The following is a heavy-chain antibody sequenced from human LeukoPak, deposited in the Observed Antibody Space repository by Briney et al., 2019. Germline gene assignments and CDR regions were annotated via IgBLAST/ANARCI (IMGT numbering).Heavy chain of an antibody. J-gene: IGHJ1*01. D-gene: IGHD2-15*01. Sequence: GSLRLSCEASGFTFSSYEMNWVRQAPGKGLEWVSYISSSGKTIYYADSTKGRFTVSRDNAKNSLYLQMNSLRAEDTAVYYCAKDRYCSGGSCYPAYFQHWGQGTLVTVSS. CDR1: GFTFSSYE. CDR2: ISSSGKTI. CDR3: AKDRYCSGGSCYPAYFQH. V-gene: IGHV3-48*03.